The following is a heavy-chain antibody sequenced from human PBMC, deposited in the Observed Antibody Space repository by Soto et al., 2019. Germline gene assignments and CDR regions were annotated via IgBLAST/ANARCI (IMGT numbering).Heavy chain of an antibody. V-gene: IGHV1-69*06. CDR1: GGTFSSYA. D-gene: IGHD3-22*01. CDR3: ASSYVGDSSGYSYYYYGMDV. CDR2: IIPIFGTA. Sequence: QVQLVQSGAEVKKPGSSVKVSCKASGGTFSSYAISWVRQAPGQGLEWLGGIIPIFGTANYAQKFQGRVTITADKSTSTAYMELSSLRSEDTAVYYCASSYVGDSSGYSYYYYGMDVWGQGSTVTVSS. J-gene: IGHJ6*02.